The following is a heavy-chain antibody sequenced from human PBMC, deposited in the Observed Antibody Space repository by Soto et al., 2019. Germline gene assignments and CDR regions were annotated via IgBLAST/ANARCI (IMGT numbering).Heavy chain of an antibody. Sequence: ASVKVSCKASGYTFTSYDINWVRQATGQGLEWMGWMNPNSGNTGYAQKFQGRVTMTRNTSISTAYMELSSLRSEDTAVYYCARGCAAWSGYCFDYWGQGTLVTVSS. CDR1: GYTFTSYD. V-gene: IGHV1-8*01. J-gene: IGHJ4*02. D-gene: IGHD3-3*01. CDR2: MNPNSGNT. CDR3: ARGCAAWSGYCFDY.